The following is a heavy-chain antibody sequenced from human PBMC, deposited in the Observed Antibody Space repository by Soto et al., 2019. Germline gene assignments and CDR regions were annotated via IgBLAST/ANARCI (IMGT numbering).Heavy chain of an antibody. D-gene: IGHD3-22*01. Sequence: XESLRLSCAASGFTFSSYAMSWVRQAPGKGLEWVSAIGGSGGSTYYADSVKGRFTISRDNSKNTLFLQMNSLRAEDTAVYYCAKDPYYYDTSEMDVWGQGTTVTVSS. V-gene: IGHV3-23*01. J-gene: IGHJ6*02. CDR1: GFTFSSYA. CDR2: IGGSGGST. CDR3: AKDPYYYDTSEMDV.